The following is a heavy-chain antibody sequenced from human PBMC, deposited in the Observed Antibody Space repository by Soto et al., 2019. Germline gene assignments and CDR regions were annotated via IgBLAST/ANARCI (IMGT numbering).Heavy chain of an antibody. Sequence: QVQLVQSGSVVKKPGSSVKVSCKASGDTFSSYTISWVRQAPGQGLEWMGRIIPILGIASYAQKFQGRVTITANKSTTTAYMELSSLRSEDTAVYYCAREGSSSSMPFDYWGQGTLVTVSS. CDR1: GDTFSSYT. CDR2: IIPILGIA. CDR3: AREGSSSSMPFDY. D-gene: IGHD6-6*01. J-gene: IGHJ4*02. V-gene: IGHV1-69*08.